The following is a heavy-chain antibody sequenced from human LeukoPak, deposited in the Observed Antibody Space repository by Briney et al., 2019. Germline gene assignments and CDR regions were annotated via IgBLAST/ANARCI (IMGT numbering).Heavy chain of an antibody. J-gene: IGHJ4*02. D-gene: IGHD3-10*01. CDR1: GGSISSQY. CDR2: IYYSGIT. Sequence: SETLSLTCTVSGGSISSQYWSLIRQPPGKGLEWIGYIYYSGITKYSPSLKSRVTISVDTSKNQFSLRLTSVTAADTAVYYCARTSYHYNSGDYGWYFDYWGQGTLVTVSA. CDR3: ARTSYHYNSGDYGWYFDY. V-gene: IGHV4-59*11.